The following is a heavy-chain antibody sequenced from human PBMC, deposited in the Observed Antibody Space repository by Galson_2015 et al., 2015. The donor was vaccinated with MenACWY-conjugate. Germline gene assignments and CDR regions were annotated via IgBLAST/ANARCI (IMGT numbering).Heavy chain of an antibody. CDR2: IFSNGEK. D-gene: IGHD3-22*01. V-gene: IGHV2-26*01. CDR1: GFSLSNARMG. Sequence: PALVKPTQTLTLTCTVSGFSLSNARMGVSWIRQPPGKALEWLAHIFSNGEKSYSTSLKSRLTTSKDTSKSQVVLTMTNMDPVDTATYYCARMRHYYDSSGYYYVFDYWGQGTLVTVSS. CDR3: ARMRHYYDSSGYYYVFDY. J-gene: IGHJ4*02.